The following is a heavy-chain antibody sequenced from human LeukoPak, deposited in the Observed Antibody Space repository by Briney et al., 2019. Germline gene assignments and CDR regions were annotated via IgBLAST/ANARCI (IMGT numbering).Heavy chain of an antibody. CDR1: GFAFSTYG. CDR2: TWYDGSNQ. D-gene: IGHD3-9*01. CDR3: ATGYKYYFDY. Sequence: GGSLRLSCEASGFAFSTYGMHWVRQAPGKGLEWVAATWYDGSNQYYADSVKGRFTISRDNSKNTMYLQMDSLRDEDTAVYYCATGYKYYFDYWGQGTLVTVSS. J-gene: IGHJ4*02. V-gene: IGHV3-33*01.